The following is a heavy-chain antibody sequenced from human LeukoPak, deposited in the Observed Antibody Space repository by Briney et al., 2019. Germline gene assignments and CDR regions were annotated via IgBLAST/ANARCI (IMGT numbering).Heavy chain of an antibody. CDR1: GGSISTSSYY. D-gene: IGHD6-19*01. CDR3: ARIGIPGIQVAGPLHPFDY. CDR2: IYYNGST. J-gene: IGHJ4*02. V-gene: IGHV4-39*01. Sequence: SETLSLTCTVSGGSISTSSYYWGWIRQPPGKGLQWIGSIYYNGSTYYNPSLKSRVIISIDTSKNQFSLKLSSVTAADTAIYYCARIGIPGIQVAGPLHPFDYWGQGTLVTVSS.